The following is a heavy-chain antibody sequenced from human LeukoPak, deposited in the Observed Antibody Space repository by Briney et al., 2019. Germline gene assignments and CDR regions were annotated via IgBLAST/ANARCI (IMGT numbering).Heavy chain of an antibody. CDR2: ISSSSSYR. Sequence: GSLRLSCAASGLTFSSYSMNWVRQAPGKGLEGVSSISSSSSYRYYADSVKGRFTISRDNAKQSPYLQMNSLRAEDTAVYYCARYGGSNRFAPWGQGTLVTVSS. D-gene: IGHD4-23*01. V-gene: IGHV3-21*01. J-gene: IGHJ5*02. CDR3: ARYGGSNRFAP. CDR1: GLTFSSYS.